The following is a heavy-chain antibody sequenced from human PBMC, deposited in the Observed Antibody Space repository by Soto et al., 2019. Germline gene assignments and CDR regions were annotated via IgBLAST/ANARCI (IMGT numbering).Heavy chain of an antibody. J-gene: IGHJ6*03. CDR2: ISSSSSTI. V-gene: IGHV3-48*04. D-gene: IGHD4-4*01. CDR1: GFTFSSYS. CDR3: ASGGQYSNYYYYYYMDV. Sequence: GGSLRLSCAASGFTFSSYSMNWVRQAPGKGLEWVSYISSSSSTIYYADSVKGRFTISRDNAKNSLYLQMNSLRAEDTAVYYCASGGQYSNYYYYYYMDVWGKGTTVTVSS.